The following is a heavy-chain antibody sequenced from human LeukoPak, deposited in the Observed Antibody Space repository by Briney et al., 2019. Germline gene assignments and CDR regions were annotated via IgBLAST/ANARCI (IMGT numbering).Heavy chain of an antibody. D-gene: IGHD2-15*01. J-gene: IGHJ4*02. CDR2: IHYNGKA. V-gene: IGHV4-39*07. CDR3: ARLSGEIIVVGAGIDS. CDR1: GGRISGSNYY. Sequence: TSETLSLTCTVSGGRISGSNYYWGWIHQAPGKGLEWIGSIHYNGKAYYNPSRESRVTISVDTSRNQFSLKLVSVTAADTAVYYCARLSGEIIVVGAGIDSWGQGTLVIVSS.